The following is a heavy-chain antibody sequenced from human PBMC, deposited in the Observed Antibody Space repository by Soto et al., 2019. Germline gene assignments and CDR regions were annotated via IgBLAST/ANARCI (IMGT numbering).Heavy chain of an antibody. J-gene: IGHJ6*02. CDR3: ARGAIVATINYYYGMDV. CDR1: GGTFSSYA. CDR2: IIPIFGTA. V-gene: IGHV1-69*13. Sequence: SVKVSCKASGGTFSSYAISWVRQAPGQGLERMGGIIPIFGTAYYAQKFQGRVTITADESTSTAYMELSSLRSEDTAVYYCARGAIVATINYYYGMDVWGQGTTVTVSS. D-gene: IGHD5-12*01.